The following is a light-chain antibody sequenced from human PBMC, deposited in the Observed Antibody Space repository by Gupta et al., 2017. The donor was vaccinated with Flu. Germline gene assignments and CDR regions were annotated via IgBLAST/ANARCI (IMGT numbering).Light chain of an antibody. V-gene: IGLV2-14*01. CDR2: EVI. Sequence: QSALTQPASVSGSPGQSITISCTGTSSDVGGYNYVSWYQHHPGKAPKLMIYEVITRPSGVSNRFSGSKSGNTASLTISGLQAEDEADYYCTSYTRSNSWVFGGGTKLTVL. J-gene: IGLJ3*02. CDR1: SSDVGGYNY. CDR3: TSYTRSNSWV.